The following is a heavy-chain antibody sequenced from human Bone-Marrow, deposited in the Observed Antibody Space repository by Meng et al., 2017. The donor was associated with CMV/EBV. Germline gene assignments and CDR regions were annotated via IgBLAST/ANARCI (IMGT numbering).Heavy chain of an antibody. J-gene: IGHJ5*02. Sequence: GESLKISCTISGFRLNDYVMTWVRQAPGKGLEWVGFIRIKPFGFKAEYAASVKDRFSISRDNSQSVVYLQMNSRKMEDTGVYYCARDAASGFFTPVSCSETRLHIPDRLDLWGQGTRVTVYS. V-gene: IGHV3-49*04. CDR1: GFRLNDYV. D-gene: IGHD3-3*01. CDR2: IRIKPFGFKA. CDR3: ARDAASGFFTPVSCSETRLHIPDRLDL.